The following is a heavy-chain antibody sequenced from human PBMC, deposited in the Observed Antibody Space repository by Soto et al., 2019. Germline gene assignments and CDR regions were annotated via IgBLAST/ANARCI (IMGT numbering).Heavy chain of an antibody. CDR1: GGSIGSYY. Sequence: QVQLQESGPGLVKPSETLSLTCTVSGGSIGSYYWSWIRQPPGKGLEWIGYIYYSGSTNYNPSLKSRVTISVDTSKNQFSRKLSYVTAADTAVYYCAIPYGSGTLRLDYWGQGTPVTVSS. CDR3: AIPYGSGTLRLDY. CDR2: IYYSGST. J-gene: IGHJ4*02. D-gene: IGHD3-10*01. V-gene: IGHV4-59*01.